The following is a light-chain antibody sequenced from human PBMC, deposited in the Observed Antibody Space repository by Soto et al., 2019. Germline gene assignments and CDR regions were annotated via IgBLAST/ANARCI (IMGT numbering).Light chain of an antibody. CDR1: QGSSSW. Sequence: DIQMTQSPSSVSASVGDRVTITCRASQGSSSWLAWYQQKPGKAPKLLIYAASTLQSGVPSRFSGSRSGTDFTLTTSSLQREYFASYYGQQANSFPFSFGRGTKVDIK. CDR2: AAS. CDR3: QQANSFPFS. V-gene: IGKV1-12*01. J-gene: IGKJ3*01.